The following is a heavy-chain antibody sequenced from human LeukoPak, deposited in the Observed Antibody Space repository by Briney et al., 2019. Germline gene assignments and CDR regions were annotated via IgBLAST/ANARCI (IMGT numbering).Heavy chain of an antibody. CDR1: GFTFSSYE. D-gene: IGHD2-15*01. J-gene: IGHJ3*02. CDR3: ARGGSTDAFDI. Sequence: GGSLRLSCAASGFTFSSYEMNWVRQAPGKGLEWVANIKQGGSEKYYVDSVKGRFTISRDNAKNSLFLQMNSLRAEDTAVYYCARGGSTDAFDIWGQGTMVTVSS. CDR2: IKQGGSEK. V-gene: IGHV3-7*03.